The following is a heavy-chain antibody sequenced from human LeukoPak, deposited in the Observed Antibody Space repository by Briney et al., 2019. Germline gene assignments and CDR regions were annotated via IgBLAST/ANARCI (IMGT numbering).Heavy chain of an antibody. V-gene: IGHV3-23*01. CDR3: VITGPLHTPLNY. CDR1: GLTFSYYS. CDR2: ISGGGDYA. Sequence: PGGSLRLSCEASGLTFSYYSVSWVRQAPGKGLEWVSAISGGGDYALYSDSVKGRFTISRDNSKNTLYLQMNILGAEDTAEYYCVITGPLHTPLNYWGHGTLVTVSS. J-gene: IGHJ4*01.